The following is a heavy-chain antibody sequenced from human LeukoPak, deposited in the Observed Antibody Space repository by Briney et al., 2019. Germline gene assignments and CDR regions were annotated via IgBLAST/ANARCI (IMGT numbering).Heavy chain of an antibody. Sequence: GGSLRLSCAASGLTFSDFRMHWVRQPPGKGLVWVALVKGDGRTTIYADSVKGRFTISRDNAKNTLHLQMNSLRADDSGVYYCATGHSYGYDYWGQGVLVTVSS. J-gene: IGHJ4*02. V-gene: IGHV3-74*01. D-gene: IGHD5-18*01. CDR3: ATGHSYGYDY. CDR1: GLTFSDFR. CDR2: VKGDGRTT.